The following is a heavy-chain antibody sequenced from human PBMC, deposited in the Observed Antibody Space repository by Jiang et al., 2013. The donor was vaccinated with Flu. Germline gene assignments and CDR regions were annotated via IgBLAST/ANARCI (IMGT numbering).Heavy chain of an antibody. Sequence: LLKPSETLSLTCTVSGGSISSYYWSWIRQPPGKGLEWIGYIYYSGSTNYNPSLKSRVTISVDTSKNQFSLKLSSVTAADTAVYYCARGREQTVAGTYWYFDLWGRGTLVTVSS. CDR3: ARGREQTVAGTYWYFDL. D-gene: IGHD6-19*01. CDR2: IYYSGST. CDR1: GGSISSYY. V-gene: IGHV4-59*13. J-gene: IGHJ2*01.